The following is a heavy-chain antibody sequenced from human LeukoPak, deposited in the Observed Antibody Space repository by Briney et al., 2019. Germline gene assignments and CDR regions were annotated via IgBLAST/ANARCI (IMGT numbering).Heavy chain of an antibody. CDR3: ASYILRVTFGGVIVEGDY. Sequence: GRSLRLSCAASGFTFSSYSMNWVRQAPGKGLEWVSSISSSSSYIYYADSVKGRFTISRDNAKNSLYLQMNSLRAEDTAVYYCASYILRVTFGGVIVEGDYWGQGALVTVSS. CDR1: GFTFSSYS. J-gene: IGHJ4*02. D-gene: IGHD3-16*02. CDR2: ISSSSSYI. V-gene: IGHV3-21*01.